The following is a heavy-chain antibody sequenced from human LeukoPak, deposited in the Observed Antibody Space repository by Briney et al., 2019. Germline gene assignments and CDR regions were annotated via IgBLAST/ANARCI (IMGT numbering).Heavy chain of an antibody. Sequence: SVKVSCKASGGTFSSYAISWVRQAPGQGLEWMGGIIPIFGTANYAQKFQGRVTITADKSTSTAYMELSSLRSEDTAVYYCVVVVPAAIDYWGQGTLVTVSS. D-gene: IGHD2-2*01. J-gene: IGHJ4*02. CDR2: IIPIFGTA. V-gene: IGHV1-69*06. CDR3: VVVVPAAIDY. CDR1: GGTFSSYA.